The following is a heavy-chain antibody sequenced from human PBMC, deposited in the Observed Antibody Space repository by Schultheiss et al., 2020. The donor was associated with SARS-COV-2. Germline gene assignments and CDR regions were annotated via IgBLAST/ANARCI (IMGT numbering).Heavy chain of an antibody. CDR2: ISGSGGST. Sequence: GGSLRLSCAASGFTFSSYVMSWVRQAPGKGLEWVSAISGSGGSTYYADSVKGRFTISRDNSKNTLYLQMNSLRAEDTAVYYCATCCVAAAGNPGSFDYWGQGTLVTVSS. CDR3: ATCCVAAAGNPGSFDY. CDR1: GFTFSSYV. D-gene: IGHD6-13*01. J-gene: IGHJ4*02. V-gene: IGHV3-23*01.